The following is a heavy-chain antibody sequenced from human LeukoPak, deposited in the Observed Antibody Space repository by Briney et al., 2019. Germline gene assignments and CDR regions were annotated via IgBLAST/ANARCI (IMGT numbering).Heavy chain of an antibody. Sequence: SETLSLTCAVYGGSFSGYYWSWIRQPPGKGLEWIGEINHSGSTNYNPSLKSRVTISVDTSKNQFSLKLSSVTAAGTAVYYCASRARGVDYDSSGYYPVLDYWGQGTLVTVSS. J-gene: IGHJ4*02. CDR1: GGSFSGYY. CDR2: INHSGST. V-gene: IGHV4-34*01. CDR3: ASRARGVDYDSSGYYPVLDY. D-gene: IGHD3-22*01.